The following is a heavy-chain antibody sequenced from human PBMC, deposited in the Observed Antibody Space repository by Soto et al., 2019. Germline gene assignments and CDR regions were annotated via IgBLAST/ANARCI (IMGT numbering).Heavy chain of an antibody. D-gene: IGHD6-13*01. J-gene: IGHJ5*02. V-gene: IGHV3-9*01. Sequence: PGGSLRLSCAASGFSFFDYVMHFFGQPPFGCLGWVSGITWNGGTIRYVDSVKGRFTISRDNAENSLYLQMNSLRPEDTAVYYCAKGGSAALIAPSGRDNWFDPWGQGTQVTVSS. CDR3: AKGGSAALIAPSGRDNWFDP. CDR1: GFSFFDYV. CDR2: ITWNGGTI.